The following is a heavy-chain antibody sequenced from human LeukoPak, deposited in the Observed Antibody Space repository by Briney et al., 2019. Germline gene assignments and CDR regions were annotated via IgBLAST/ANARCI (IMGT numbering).Heavy chain of an antibody. D-gene: IGHD3-10*02. V-gene: IGHV3-30*18. CDR1: GFTFSSYG. CDR2: ISYDGSNK. CDR3: AELGITMIGGV. J-gene: IGHJ6*04. Sequence: GGSLRLSCAASGFTFSSYGMHWVRHAPGKGLEWVAVISYDGSNKYYADSVKGRFTISRNNSKNTLYLQMNSLRAEDTAVYYCAELGITMIGGVWGKGTTVTISS.